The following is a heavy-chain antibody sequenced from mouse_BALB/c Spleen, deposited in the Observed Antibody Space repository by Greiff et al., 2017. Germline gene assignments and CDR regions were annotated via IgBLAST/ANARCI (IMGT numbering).Heavy chain of an antibody. CDR2: IDPSDSET. CDR1: GYSFTSYW. Sequence: QVQLQQSGPQLVRPGASVKISCKASGYSFTSYWMHWVKQRPGQGLEWIGMIDPSDSETRLNQKFKDKATLTVDKSSSTAYMQLSSPTSEDSAVYYCARGTGGAMDYWGQGTSVTVSS. J-gene: IGHJ4*01. CDR3: ARGTGGAMDY. D-gene: IGHD4-1*01. V-gene: IGHV1S127*01.